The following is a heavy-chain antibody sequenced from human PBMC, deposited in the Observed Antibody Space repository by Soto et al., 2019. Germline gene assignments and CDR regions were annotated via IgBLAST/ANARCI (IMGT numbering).Heavy chain of an antibody. D-gene: IGHD3-10*01. CDR1: GGTLSDHG. V-gene: IGHV1-69*06. Sequence: QVQLEQSGAEVKKPGSSVKVSCKASGGTLSDHGVAWLRQAPGQGLEWMGGTIPVFNTAKYAQKFQGRVTVTADKFTNRAYMELSSLRNEDTAFYFCARGVYGSGNYYTGTSAFDIWGQGTMVIVSS. CDR2: TIPVFNTA. J-gene: IGHJ3*02. CDR3: ARGVYGSGNYYTGTSAFDI.